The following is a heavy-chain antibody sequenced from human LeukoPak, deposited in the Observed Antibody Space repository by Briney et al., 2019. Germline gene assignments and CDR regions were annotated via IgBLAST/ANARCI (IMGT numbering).Heavy chain of an antibody. Sequence: ASVKVSCKASGYTFTSYDINWVRQATGQGLEWMGWMNPNSGNTGYAQKFQGRVTMTRNTSISTAYMELSSLRSEDTAVYYCARDKGLTMVRGVIFLWGQGTLVTVSS. CDR1: GYTFTSYD. CDR2: MNPNSGNT. V-gene: IGHV1-8*01. J-gene: IGHJ4*02. CDR3: ARDKGLTMVRGVIFL. D-gene: IGHD3-10*01.